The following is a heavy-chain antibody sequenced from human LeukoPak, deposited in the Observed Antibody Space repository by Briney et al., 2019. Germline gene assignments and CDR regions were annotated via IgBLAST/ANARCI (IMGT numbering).Heavy chain of an antibody. CDR2: IYYSGST. D-gene: IGHD4-23*01. V-gene: IGHV4-59*08. Sequence: KTSETLSLTCTVSGGSIISYYWSWIRQPPGKGLEWIGYIYYSGSTKYNLSLKSRVSISVDTSKNQFSLKLSSVTAADTAVYYCARHSSDYGGNFGYWGQGTLVTVSS. CDR1: GGSIISYY. CDR3: ARHSSDYGGNFGY. J-gene: IGHJ4*02.